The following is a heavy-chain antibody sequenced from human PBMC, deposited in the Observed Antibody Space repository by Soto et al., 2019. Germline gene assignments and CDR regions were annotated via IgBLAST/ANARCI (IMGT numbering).Heavy chain of an antibody. D-gene: IGHD2-2*01. CDR2: IDPSDSYT. J-gene: IGHJ6*02. V-gene: IGHV5-10-1*01. CDR3: ARGGGSNPTYGVDV. Sequence: PGESLKISCKGSGYSFTNYWISWGRQMPGKGLEWMGRIDPSDSYTNYSPSFQGHVTISADKSISTAYLQWSSLKASDTAMYYCARGGGSNPTYGVDVWGQGTTVTVSS. CDR1: GYSFTNYW.